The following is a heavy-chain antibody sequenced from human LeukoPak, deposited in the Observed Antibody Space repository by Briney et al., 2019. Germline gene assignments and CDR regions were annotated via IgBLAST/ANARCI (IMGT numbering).Heavy chain of an antibody. Sequence: PGGTLSLSCAASGFTFSNYGMTWVRQAPGKGLEWVSAISGSAASTYYADSVKGRFTISGDHSKNTLYLQMNSLRAEDTAVYYCAKTLRGGGYYRNDWYFDLWGRGTLVTVSS. CDR1: GFTFSNYG. J-gene: IGHJ2*01. CDR3: AKTLRGGGYYRNDWYFDL. V-gene: IGHV3-23*01. CDR2: ISGSAAST. D-gene: IGHD3-22*01.